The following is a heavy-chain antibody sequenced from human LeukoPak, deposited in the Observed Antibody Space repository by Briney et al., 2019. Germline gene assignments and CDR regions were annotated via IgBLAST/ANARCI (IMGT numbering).Heavy chain of an antibody. Sequence: PSETLSLTCTVSGGAVTSTNYYWGWIRQPPGKGLEWIGNIYYSGSTSYNPSLKSRGTISVDTTENQFSLKLSSVAAADTAVYYCARHQCGGDCSLDYWGQGPLVTVSS. CDR2: IYYSGST. CDR1: GGAVTSTNYY. CDR3: ARHQCGGDCSLDY. D-gene: IGHD2-21*02. J-gene: IGHJ4*02. V-gene: IGHV4-39*01.